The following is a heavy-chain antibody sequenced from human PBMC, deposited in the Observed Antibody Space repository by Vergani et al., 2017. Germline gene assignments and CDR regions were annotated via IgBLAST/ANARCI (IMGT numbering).Heavy chain of an antibody. CDR3: ARRAMVRGSSVGY. Sequence: QVQLQQRGAGLLKPSETLSLTCAVYGASFSGYYWSWIRQPPGKGLEWIGEINHSGSTNYNPSLKSRVTISVDTSKNQFSLKLSSVTAADTAVYYCARRAMVRGSSVGYWGQGTLVTVSS. V-gene: IGHV4-34*01. D-gene: IGHD3-10*01. CDR2: INHSGST. J-gene: IGHJ4*02. CDR1: GASFSGYY.